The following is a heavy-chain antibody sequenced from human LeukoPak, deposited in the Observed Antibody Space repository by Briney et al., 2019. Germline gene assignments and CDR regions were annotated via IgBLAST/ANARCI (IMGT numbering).Heavy chain of an antibody. D-gene: IGHD3-10*01. CDR1: GGSISSGGYS. CDR2: IYHSGST. Sequence: SETLSLTCAVSGGSISSGGYSWSWIRQPPGKGLEWIGYIYHSGSTYYNPSLKSRVTISVDRSKNQFSLKLSSVTAADTAVYFCARQNRFWGSGNYWGQGILVTVSS. V-gene: IGHV4-30-2*01. J-gene: IGHJ4*02. CDR3: ARQNRFWGSGNY.